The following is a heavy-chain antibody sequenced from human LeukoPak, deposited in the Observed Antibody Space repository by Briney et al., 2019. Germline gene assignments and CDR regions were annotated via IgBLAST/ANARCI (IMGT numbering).Heavy chain of an antibody. D-gene: IGHD6-19*01. J-gene: IGHJ4*02. Sequence: GGSLRLSCAASGFIVSSNPMSWVGQAPGKGLEWVSVIYSGGSTYYADSVKGRFIISRDNYKNMVYLQMNSLRAEDTAVYYCARGSSGWFYFDNWGQGTLVTVSS. CDR2: IYSGGST. CDR1: GFIVSSNP. CDR3: ARGSSGWFYFDN. V-gene: IGHV3-53*01.